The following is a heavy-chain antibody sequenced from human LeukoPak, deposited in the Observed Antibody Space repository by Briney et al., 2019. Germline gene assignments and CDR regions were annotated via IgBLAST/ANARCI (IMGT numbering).Heavy chain of an antibody. D-gene: IGHD3-3*01. Sequence: PGGSLRPSCAATGFTFSFYSMNWVRQAPGKGPEWISSINSDSSGIQYADSVRGRFSISRDNAKNSLSLQMNSLRDEDTAVYYCARETRSGSPLGAFDAWGQGTVVTVSA. CDR1: GFTFSFYS. V-gene: IGHV3-48*02. CDR2: INSDSSGI. J-gene: IGHJ3*01. CDR3: ARETRSGSPLGAFDA.